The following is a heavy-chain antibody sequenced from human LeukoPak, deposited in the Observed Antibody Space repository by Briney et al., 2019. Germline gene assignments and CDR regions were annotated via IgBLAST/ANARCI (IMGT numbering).Heavy chain of an antibody. V-gene: IGHV3-33*01. D-gene: IGHD3-10*01. CDR3: ARDMVWFGELLYGMDV. Sequence: PGRSLRLSCAASGFTFSSYGMHWVRQAPGKGLEWVAVIWYDGSNKYYADSVKGRFTISRDNSKNTLYLQMNSLRAEDTAVYYCARDMVWFGELLYGMDVWGQGTTVTVSS. J-gene: IGHJ6*02. CDR1: GFTFSSYG. CDR2: IWYDGSNK.